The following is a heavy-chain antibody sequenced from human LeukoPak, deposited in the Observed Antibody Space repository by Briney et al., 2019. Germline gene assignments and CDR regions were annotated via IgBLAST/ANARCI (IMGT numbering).Heavy chain of an antibody. J-gene: IGHJ4*02. CDR1: GGSINSYY. CDR3: ARQGVATAIDY. D-gene: IGHD2-21*02. Sequence: PSETLSLTCTVSGGSINSYYWSWIRQPPGKGLEWIGYISYSGNTNYNPSLKSRVTMSVDTSMNLFALKLSSVTAADTAVYYCARQGVATAIDYWGQGTLVTVS. V-gene: IGHV4-59*12. CDR2: ISYSGNT.